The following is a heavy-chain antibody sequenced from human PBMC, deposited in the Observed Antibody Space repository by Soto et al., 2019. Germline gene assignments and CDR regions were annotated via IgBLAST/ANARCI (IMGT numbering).Heavy chain of an antibody. CDR1: GVSISSGGYY. CDR3: AREPNVLSGVRALGGMDV. Sequence: SSETLSLTCTVSGVSISSGGYYWTWIRLRAGGGLEWIGYTYYSGSTYYNPSLKSRVTISVDTSKNQFSLKLSSVTAADTAVYYCAREPNVLSGVRALGGMDVWGQGTTVTVSS. D-gene: IGHD3-10*01. V-gene: IGHV4-31*03. J-gene: IGHJ6*02. CDR2: TYYSGST.